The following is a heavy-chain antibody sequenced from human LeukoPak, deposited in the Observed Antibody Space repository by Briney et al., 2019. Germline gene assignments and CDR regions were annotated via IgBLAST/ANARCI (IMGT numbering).Heavy chain of an antibody. CDR2: IYCSGST. CDR3: ARVGGTNYYYYGMVV. CDR1: GGSISSYY. Sequence: SETLSLTCTVSGGSISSYYWSWIRQPPGKGLEWIGYIYCSGSTNYNPSLKSRVTISVDTSKNQFSLKLSSVTAADTAVYYCARVGGTNYYYYGMVVWGQGTTVTVSS. V-gene: IGHV4-59*01. D-gene: IGHD1-26*01. J-gene: IGHJ6*02.